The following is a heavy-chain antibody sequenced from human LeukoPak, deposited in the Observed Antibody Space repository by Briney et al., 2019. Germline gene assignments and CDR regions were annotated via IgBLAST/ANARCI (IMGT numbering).Heavy chain of an antibody. Sequence: PGGSLRLSCAASGFTFSSYAMSWVRQAPGKGLEWVANIKQDGSDKYYVDSVKGRFTISRDNAQNSVYLQMNSLRVEDTAVYYCARFRKYDSSGYEPRFDCWGQGILITVSS. J-gene: IGHJ4*02. CDR1: GFTFSSYA. D-gene: IGHD3-22*01. CDR2: IKQDGSDK. V-gene: IGHV3-7*05. CDR3: ARFRKYDSSGYEPRFDC.